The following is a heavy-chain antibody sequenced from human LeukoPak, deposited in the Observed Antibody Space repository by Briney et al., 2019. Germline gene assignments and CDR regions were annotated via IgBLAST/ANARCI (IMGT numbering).Heavy chain of an antibody. V-gene: IGHV6-1*01. CDR3: ARGEVFDY. Sequence: SQTLSLTCAISGDSVSSNSAAWNWIRQSPSRGLEWLGRTYYRSKWYNDYAVSLKSRLTIIPDTSKSQFSLQLTSVTPEDTALYYCARGEVFDYWGQGTLVTVSS. J-gene: IGHJ4*02. CDR1: GDSVSSNSAA. CDR2: TYYRSKWYN.